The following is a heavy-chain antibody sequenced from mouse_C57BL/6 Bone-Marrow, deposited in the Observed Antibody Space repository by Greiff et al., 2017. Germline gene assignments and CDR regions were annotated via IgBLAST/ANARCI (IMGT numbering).Heavy chain of an antibody. CDR1: GYTFTDYY. CDR3: ARSGDAPFAY. CDR2: IYPGSGNT. D-gene: IGHD3-2*02. V-gene: IGHV1-76*01. Sequence: QVQLQQSGAELVRPGASVKLSCKASGYTFTDYYINWVKQRPGQGLEWIARIYPGSGNTYYNEKFKGKAKLTAEKSSSTAYMQLSSLTSEDSAVYFCARSGDAPFAYWGQGTLVTVSA. J-gene: IGHJ3*01.